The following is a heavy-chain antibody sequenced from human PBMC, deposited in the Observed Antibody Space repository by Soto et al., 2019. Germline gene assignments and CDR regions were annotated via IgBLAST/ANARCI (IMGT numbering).Heavy chain of an antibody. CDR1: GYNFINNW. J-gene: IGHJ6*02. Sequence: PXDSLTISCKGSGYNFINNWISLVRQMPGKGLEWMGRIDLSDSYTNYSPSFQGHVTISADRSISTAYVQWSSLKASDTAMYYCARQSRFYYGMDVWGQGTMVTVSS. CDR2: IDLSDSYT. V-gene: IGHV5-10-1*01. CDR3: ARQSRFYYGMDV.